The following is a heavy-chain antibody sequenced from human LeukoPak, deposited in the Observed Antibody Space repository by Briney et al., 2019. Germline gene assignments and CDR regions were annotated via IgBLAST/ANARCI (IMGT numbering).Heavy chain of an antibody. Sequence: PGGSLRLSCAASGFTVSSNYMSWVRQAPGKGLEWVSVIYSGGSTYYAASVKGRFTISRDNSKNTLYLQMNSLRAEDTAVYYCARGSSGWAVGYFDLWGRGTLVTVSS. J-gene: IGHJ2*01. CDR1: GFTVSSNY. CDR2: IYSGGST. V-gene: IGHV3-53*01. CDR3: ARGSSGWAVGYFDL. D-gene: IGHD6-19*01.